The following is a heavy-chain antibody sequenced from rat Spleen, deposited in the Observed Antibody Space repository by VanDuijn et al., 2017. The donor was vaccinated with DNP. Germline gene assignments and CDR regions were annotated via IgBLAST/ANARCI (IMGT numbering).Heavy chain of an antibody. CDR3: ARSLLDC. CDR2: ISYDGSST. Sequence: EVQLVESGGGLVQPGRSLKLSCAASGFTFSDYNMAWVRQAPKKGLEWVATISYDGSSTYYRDSVKGRFTISRDNAKNTQYLQMDSLGSEDTATYYCARSLLDCWGQGVMVTVSS. V-gene: IGHV5-7*01. J-gene: IGHJ2*01. CDR1: GFTFSDYN. D-gene: IGHD2-1*01.